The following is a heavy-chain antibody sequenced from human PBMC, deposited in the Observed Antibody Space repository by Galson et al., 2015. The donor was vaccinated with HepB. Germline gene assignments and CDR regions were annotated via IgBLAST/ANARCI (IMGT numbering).Heavy chain of an antibody. J-gene: IGHJ4*02. CDR1: GDSVSSNSAT. D-gene: IGHD6-19*01. CDR3: ARDPTYSSGWYYFDY. Sequence: CAISGDSVSSNSATWNWIRQSPSRGLEWLGRTYYRSKWYNDYAVSVKSRIIINPDASRNQFSLQLNSVTPEDTAVYYCARDPTYSSGWYYFDYWGQGTLVTVSS. V-gene: IGHV6-1*01. CDR2: TYYRSKWYN.